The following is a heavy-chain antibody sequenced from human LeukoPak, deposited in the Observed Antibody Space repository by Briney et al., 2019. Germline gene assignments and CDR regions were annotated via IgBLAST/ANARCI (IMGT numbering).Heavy chain of an antibody. D-gene: IGHD5-12*01. Sequence: SETPSLTCAVSGGSLSPHYWSWIRRPLGKGLEWIGEINNRGTTNYSPSPRGRATISVDTSKNQFSLRLTSVTAADTAIYYCARVPLWWLTPFDFWGQGTLATVSS. CDR2: INNRGTT. CDR1: GGSLSPHY. J-gene: IGHJ4*02. CDR3: ARVPLWWLTPFDF. V-gene: IGHV4-34*01.